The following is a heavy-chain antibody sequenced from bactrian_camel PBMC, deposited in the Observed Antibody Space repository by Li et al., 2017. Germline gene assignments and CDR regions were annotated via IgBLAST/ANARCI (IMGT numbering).Heavy chain of an antibody. J-gene: IGHJ4*01. Sequence: VQLVESGGGLVQPGGSLKLSCSASGFIFSGHWMYWLRQAPGKGLEWVASINSDGGTSYYQNSVEGRSTISLDKNILRLEIDALKHEDTAMYYCAAAPVGAGCGLVKDYFTHWGQGTQVTVS. D-gene: IGHD5*01. CDR2: INSDGGTS. CDR1: GFIFSGHW. V-gene: IGHV3S1*01. CDR3: AAAPVGAGCGLVKDYFTH.